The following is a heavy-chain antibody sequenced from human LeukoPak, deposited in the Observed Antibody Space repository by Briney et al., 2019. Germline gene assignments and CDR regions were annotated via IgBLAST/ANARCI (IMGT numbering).Heavy chain of an antibody. CDR2: IYSGGST. J-gene: IGHJ6*02. V-gene: IGHV3-66*01. D-gene: IGHD2-8*02. Sequence: PGGSLRLSCAASGFTVSSNYMSWVRQAPGKGLEWVSVIYSGGSTYYADSVKGRFTISRDNSKNTLYLQMNSLRAEDTAVYYCARFRTEYYYYYGMDVWGQGTTVTVSS. CDR3: ARFRTEYYYYYGMDV. CDR1: GFTVSSNY.